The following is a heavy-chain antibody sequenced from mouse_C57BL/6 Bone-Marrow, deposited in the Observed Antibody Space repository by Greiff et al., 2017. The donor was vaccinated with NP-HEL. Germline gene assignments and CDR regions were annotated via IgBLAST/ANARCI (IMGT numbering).Heavy chain of an antibody. J-gene: IGHJ3*01. CDR3: ARGGSLYGNDESGFAY. D-gene: IGHD2-2*01. V-gene: IGHV1-75*01. CDR2: IFPGSGGT. CDR1: GYTFTDYY. Sequence: VQLQQSGPELVKPGASVKISCKASGYTFTDYYINWVKQRPGKGLEWIGWIFPGSGGTYYNEKFKGKATLTVDKSSSTAYMLLSSLTSEDSAVFVCARGGSLYGNDESGFAYWGQGTLVTVSA.